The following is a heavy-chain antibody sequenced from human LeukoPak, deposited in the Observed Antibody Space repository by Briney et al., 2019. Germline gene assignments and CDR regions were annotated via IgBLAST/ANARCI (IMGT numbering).Heavy chain of an antibody. CDR3: ARVGTSYPHLWYFDY. J-gene: IGHJ4*02. Sequence: SETLSLTCTVSGGSISSYYWSWIRQPAGKGLEWIGRIYTSGSTNYNPSLKSRVTMSVDTSKNQFSLKLSSVAAADTAVYYCARVGTSYPHLWYFDYWGQGTLVTVSS. CDR2: IYTSGST. D-gene: IGHD1-26*01. CDR1: GGSISSYY. V-gene: IGHV4-4*07.